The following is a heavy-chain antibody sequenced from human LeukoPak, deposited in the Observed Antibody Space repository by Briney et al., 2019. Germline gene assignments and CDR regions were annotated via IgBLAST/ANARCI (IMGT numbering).Heavy chain of an antibody. D-gene: IGHD3-10*01. Sequence: SETLSLTCTVSGGSISSYSWSWIRQPPGKGLEWIGYIYHSGSTYYNPSLKSRVTISVDRSKNQFSLKLSSVTAADTAVYYCARQRLMVRGVAGGWFDPWGQGTLVTVSS. CDR2: IYHSGST. J-gene: IGHJ5*02. CDR3: ARQRLMVRGVAGGWFDP. V-gene: IGHV4-30-2*01. CDR1: GGSISSYS.